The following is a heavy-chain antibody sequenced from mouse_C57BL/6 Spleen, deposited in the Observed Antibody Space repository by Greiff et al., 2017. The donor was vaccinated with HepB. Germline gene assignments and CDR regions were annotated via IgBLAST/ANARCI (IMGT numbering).Heavy chain of an antibody. CDR1: GYSITSGYY. J-gene: IGHJ3*01. D-gene: IGHD1-1*01. CDR3: ARDPFTTVVDRFAY. Sequence: EVKLQESGPGLVKPSQSLSLTCSVTGYSITSGYYWNWIRQFPGNKLEWMGYISYDGSNNYNPSLKNRISITRDTSKNQFFLKLNSVTTEDTATYYCARDPFTTVVDRFAYWGQGTLVTVSA. V-gene: IGHV3-6*01. CDR2: ISYDGSN.